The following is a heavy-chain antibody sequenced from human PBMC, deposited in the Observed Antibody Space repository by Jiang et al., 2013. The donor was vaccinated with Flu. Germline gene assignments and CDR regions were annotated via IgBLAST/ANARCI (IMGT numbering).Heavy chain of an antibody. J-gene: IGHJ5*02. CDR3: TRVIYRIAVAGEGWFDP. D-gene: IGHD6-19*01. V-gene: IGHV6-1*01. CDR1: GDSVSSNSAA. CDR2: TYYRSKWYN. Sequence: SQTLSLTCAISGDSVSSNSAAWNWIRQSPSRGLEWLGRTYYRSKWYNDYAVSVKSRITINPDTSKNQFSLQLNSVTPEDTAVYYCTRVIYRIAVAGEGWFDPWGQGTLVTVSS.